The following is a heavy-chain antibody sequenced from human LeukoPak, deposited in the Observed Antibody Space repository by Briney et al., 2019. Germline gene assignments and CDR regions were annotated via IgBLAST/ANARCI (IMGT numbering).Heavy chain of an antibody. CDR1: GYSISSGYY. D-gene: IGHD5-12*01. Sequence: PSETLSLTCTVSGYSISSGYYWGWIRQPPGKGLEWIGSIYYSGSTYYNPSLKSRVTISVDTSKNQFSLKLSSVTAADTAVYYCAVEGGGYYYFDYWGQGTLVTVSS. V-gene: IGHV4-38-2*02. CDR3: AVEGGGYYYFDY. J-gene: IGHJ4*02. CDR2: IYYSGST.